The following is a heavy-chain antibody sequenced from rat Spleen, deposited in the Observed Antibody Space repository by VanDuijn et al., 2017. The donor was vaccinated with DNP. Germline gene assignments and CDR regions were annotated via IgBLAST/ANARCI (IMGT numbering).Heavy chain of an antibody. D-gene: IGHD1-4*01. V-gene: IGHV3-3*01. Sequence: EVQLQESGPGLLKPSQSLSLTCSVTGYSIPSSYRWNWIRNFPGNKLEWMGSVNSAGTTNYNPSLKSRIAITRDTSKNQLFLQVNSVTTEDTATYYCARWPGYNPPYAMDAWGQGTSVTVSS. CDR2: VNSAGTT. CDR1: GYSIPSSYR. J-gene: IGHJ4*01. CDR3: ARWPGYNPPYAMDA.